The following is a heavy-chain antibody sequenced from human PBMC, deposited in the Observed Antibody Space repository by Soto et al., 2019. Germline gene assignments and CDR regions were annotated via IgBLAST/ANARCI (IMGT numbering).Heavy chain of an antibody. Sequence: QVQLVESGGGVVQPGTSLRLSCAASGFTFGSYGMHWVRQTPGKGLEWVTLISYDGVNKYYTESVKGRFTVSRDNSKNTLYLQMSSLRGEDTAIYYCARGRGNGWFYLDSWGQGTLVTVSS. D-gene: IGHD6-19*01. CDR1: GFTFGSYG. CDR3: ARGRGNGWFYLDS. J-gene: IGHJ4*02. CDR2: ISYDGVNK. V-gene: IGHV3-30*03.